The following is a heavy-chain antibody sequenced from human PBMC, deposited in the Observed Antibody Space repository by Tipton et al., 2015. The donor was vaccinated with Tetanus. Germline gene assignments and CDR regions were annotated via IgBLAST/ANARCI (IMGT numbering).Heavy chain of an antibody. CDR3: ARWLEGSIAELDY. J-gene: IGHJ4*02. CDR2: IFPLYGTS. Sequence: VQLVQSGAEVKKPGSSVRVSCKTSGGTFKTYAISWVRQAPGQGLEWMGGIFPLYGTSNYAPKFQGRVTITADEPTGTTYMELNSLISEDTAVYYCARWLEGSIAELDYWGQGTLVAVPS. V-gene: IGHV1-69*01. D-gene: IGHD1-26*01. CDR1: GGTFKTYA.